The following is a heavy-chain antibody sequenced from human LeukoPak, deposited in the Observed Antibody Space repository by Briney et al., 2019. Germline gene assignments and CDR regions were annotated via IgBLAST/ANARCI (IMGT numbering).Heavy chain of an antibody. CDR3: ARDAAWGVSLDY. V-gene: IGHV3-7*01. CDR2: IKQDGSEK. J-gene: IGHJ4*02. Sequence: GGSLRLSCAASGFIFSSYWMSWVRQAPGKGLEWVANIKQDGSEKYYVDSVKGRFTISRDNAKNTLYLQMNSLRVDDTAVYYCARDAAWGVSLDYWGQGTLVTVSS. D-gene: IGHD3-10*01. CDR1: GFIFSSYW.